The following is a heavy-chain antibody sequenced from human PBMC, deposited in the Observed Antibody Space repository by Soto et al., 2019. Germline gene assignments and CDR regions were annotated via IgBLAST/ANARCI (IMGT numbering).Heavy chain of an antibody. J-gene: IGHJ3*02. D-gene: IGHD2-21*02. Sequence: QVQLQESGPGLVKPSGTLSLTCAVSGGSVSSSNWWSWVRQSPGKGLEWMGEIYHSGSAHYNPSRKSRATISLVKSKNQFSLRLTSVTAADTAVYYCARVPGVVVSADDAFDIWGPGTRVIVSS. CDR1: GGSVSSSNW. V-gene: IGHV4-4*02. CDR3: ARVPGVVVSADDAFDI. CDR2: IYHSGSA.